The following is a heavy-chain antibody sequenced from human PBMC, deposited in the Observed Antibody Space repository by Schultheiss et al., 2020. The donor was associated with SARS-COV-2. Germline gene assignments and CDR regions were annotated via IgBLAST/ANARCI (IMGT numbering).Heavy chain of an antibody. Sequence: GGSLRLSCAASGLIFSSFAMSWVRQTPGKGLEWLSSISASGGSTYYADFVKGRFTVSRDNSKNTLHLQMSSLRAEDTALYYCAKEDCSSTTCPPYWGQGTLVTVSS. CDR3: AKEDCSSTTCPPY. CDR2: ISASGGST. V-gene: IGHV3-23*01. D-gene: IGHD2-2*01. J-gene: IGHJ4*02. CDR1: GLIFSSFA.